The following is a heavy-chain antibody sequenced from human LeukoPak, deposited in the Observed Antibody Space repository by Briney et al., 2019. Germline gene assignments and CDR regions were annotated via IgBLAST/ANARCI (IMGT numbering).Heavy chain of an antibody. V-gene: IGHV4-31*03. J-gene: IGHJ4*02. Sequence: SQTLSLTCTVPGYSVNSGAHYWSWIRQYPGKGLEWIGQIFFTGRTDYNPSLKSRLTISMDTSKNQFSMELSSVSVADTATYFCARDRASGMDFWGQGTLVTVSS. CDR2: IFFTGRT. D-gene: IGHD3-10*01. CDR1: GYSVNSGAHY. CDR3: ARDRASGMDF.